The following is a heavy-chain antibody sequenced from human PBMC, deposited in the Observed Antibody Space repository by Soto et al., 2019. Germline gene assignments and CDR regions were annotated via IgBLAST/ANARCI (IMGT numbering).Heavy chain of an antibody. J-gene: IGHJ4*02. D-gene: IGHD6-13*01. CDR3: AKDRSWGSSWYGGYFDY. Sequence: GGSLRLSCAASGFTFSSYWMSWVRQAPGKGLEWVANIKQDGSEKYYVDSVKGRFTISRDNAKNSLYLQMNSLRAEDTAVYYCAKDRSWGSSWYGGYFDYWGQGTLVTVSS. CDR1: GFTFSSYW. CDR2: IKQDGSEK. V-gene: IGHV3-7*01.